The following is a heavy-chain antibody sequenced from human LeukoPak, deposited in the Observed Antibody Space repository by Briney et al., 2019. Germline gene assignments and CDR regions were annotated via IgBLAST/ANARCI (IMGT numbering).Heavy chain of an antibody. J-gene: IGHJ4*02. CDR1: GFTVSSNY. CDR2: IYSGGST. D-gene: IGHD5-12*01. Sequence: GGSLRLSCAASGFTVSSNYMSWVRQAPGKGLEWVSVIYSGGSTYYADSVKSRFTISRDNSKNTLYLQMNSLRAEDTAVYYCAGEQQNSGYDCDYWGQGTLVTVSS. V-gene: IGHV3-66*01. CDR3: AGEQQNSGYDCDY.